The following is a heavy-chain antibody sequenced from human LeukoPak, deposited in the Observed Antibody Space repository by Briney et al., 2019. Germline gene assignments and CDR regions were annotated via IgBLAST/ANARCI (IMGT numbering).Heavy chain of an antibody. CDR2: ISSSSSYI. Sequence: GGSLRLSCAASGFTFSSYSMNWVRQAPGKGLEWVSSISSSSSYIYYADSVKGRFTISRDNAKNSLYLQMNSLRAEDTAVYYCARDNLALVRPRNFDYWGQGTLVTVSS. D-gene: IGHD6-6*01. CDR3: ARDNLALVRPRNFDY. J-gene: IGHJ4*02. V-gene: IGHV3-21*04. CDR1: GFTFSSYS.